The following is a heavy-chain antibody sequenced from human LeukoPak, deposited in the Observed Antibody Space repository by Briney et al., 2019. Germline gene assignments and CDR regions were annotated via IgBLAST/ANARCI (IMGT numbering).Heavy chain of an antibody. V-gene: IGHV3-7*01. J-gene: IGHJ4*02. CDR2: IKQDGSEK. Sequence: GGSLRLSCAASGFTFSSYEMNWVRQAPGKGLEWVANIKQDGSEKYYVDSVKGRFTISRDNAKNSLYLQLNSLRAEDTAVYYCARDIQSLVIFDYWGQGTLVTVSS. D-gene: IGHD3-9*01. CDR1: GFTFSSYE. CDR3: ARDIQSLVIFDY.